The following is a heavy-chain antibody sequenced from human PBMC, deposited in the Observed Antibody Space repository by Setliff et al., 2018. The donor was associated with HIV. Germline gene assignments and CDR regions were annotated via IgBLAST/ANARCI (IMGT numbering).Heavy chain of an antibody. CDR2: ISWDGGSS. CDR1: GFTFDEYA. Sequence: GGSLRPSCAASGFTFDEYAMHCVGQAPGKGLEWVSFISWDGGSSDYADSVKGRFTISRDNSKSALFLQMDSLRDEETAVYYCAALGYSSTWNYWGQGTLVTVSS. CDR3: AALGYSSTWNY. J-gene: IGHJ4*02. V-gene: IGHV3-43D*03. D-gene: IGHD6-13*01.